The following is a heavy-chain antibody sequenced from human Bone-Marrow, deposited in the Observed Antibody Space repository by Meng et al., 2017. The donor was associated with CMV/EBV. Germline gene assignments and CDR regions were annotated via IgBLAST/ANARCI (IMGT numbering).Heavy chain of an antibody. CDR2: MSYDGNSK. CDR1: GFTFSTFS. J-gene: IGHJ6*02. CDR3: AREVGSGSYSPIYYHYGMDV. D-gene: IGHD3-10*01. Sequence: GESLKISCAASGFTFSTFSMHWVRQAPGKGLEWLALMSYDGNSKYYADSVKGRFTISRDNSKNTLYLEIDSLRPADTAIYYCAREVGSGSYSPIYYHYGMDVWGQGTTVTVSS. V-gene: IGHV3-30*04.